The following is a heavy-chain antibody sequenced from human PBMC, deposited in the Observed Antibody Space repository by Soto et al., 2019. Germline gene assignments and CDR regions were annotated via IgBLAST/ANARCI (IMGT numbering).Heavy chain of an antibody. Sequence: PSETLSLTCAVYGGSFSGYYWSWIRQPPGKGLEWIGEINHSGSTNYNPSLKSRVTISVDTSKNQFSLKLSSVTAADTAVYYCARGRAIFGVVIMPHISAPIWFDPWGQGTLVTVSS. J-gene: IGHJ5*02. CDR1: GGSFSGYY. D-gene: IGHD3-3*01. CDR3: ARGRAIFGVVIMPHISAPIWFDP. V-gene: IGHV4-34*01. CDR2: INHSGST.